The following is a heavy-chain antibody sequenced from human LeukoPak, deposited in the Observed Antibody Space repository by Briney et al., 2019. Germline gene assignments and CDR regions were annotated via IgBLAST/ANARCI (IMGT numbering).Heavy chain of an antibody. V-gene: IGHV3-23*01. CDR1: GFTFSSHA. D-gene: IGHD3-22*01. CDR2: IGGSGGST. Sequence: GGSLRLSCAGSGFTFSSHATTWVRQAPGKGLEWVSAIGGSGGSTYYADSVKGRFTISRDNSKNTLYLQMNSLRAEDTAVYFCARQSGGFYGSSGYYSDSWGQGTLVTVSS. CDR3: ARQSGGFYGSSGYYSDS. J-gene: IGHJ4*02.